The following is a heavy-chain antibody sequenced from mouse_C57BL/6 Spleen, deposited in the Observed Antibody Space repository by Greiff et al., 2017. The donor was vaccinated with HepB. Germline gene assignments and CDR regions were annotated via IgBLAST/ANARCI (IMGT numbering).Heavy chain of an antibody. J-gene: IGHJ2*01. V-gene: IGHV6-6*01. CDR3: TRLYYYGSSPHFDY. Sequence: EVMLVESGGGLVQPGGSMKLSCAASGFTFSDAWMDWVRQSPEKGLEWVAEIRNKANNHATYYAESVKGRFTISRDDSKSIVYLQMNSLRAEDTGIYYCTRLYYYGSSPHFDYWGQGTTLTVSS. D-gene: IGHD1-1*01. CDR1: GFTFSDAW. CDR2: IRNKANNHAT.